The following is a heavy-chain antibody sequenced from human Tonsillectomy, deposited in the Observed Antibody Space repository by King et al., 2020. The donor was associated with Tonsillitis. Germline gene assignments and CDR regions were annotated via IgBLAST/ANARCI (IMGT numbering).Heavy chain of an antibody. CDR3: ARGPFYGSGSYYR. D-gene: IGHD3-10*01. Sequence: QLQESGPGLVKPSQTLSLTCTVSGGSISSGGYYWSWIRQHPGQGLEWIGYIYYNGSTYYNPSLKSRVTISVDTSKNQFSLKLSSVTAADTAVYYCARGPFYGSGSYYRWGQGTLVTVSS. J-gene: IGHJ4*02. CDR2: IYYNGST. CDR1: GGSISSGGYY. V-gene: IGHV4-31*03.